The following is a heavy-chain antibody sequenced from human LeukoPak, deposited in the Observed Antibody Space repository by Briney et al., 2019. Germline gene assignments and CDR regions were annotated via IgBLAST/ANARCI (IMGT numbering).Heavy chain of an antibody. CDR2: ISSSSSYI. CDR1: GFTFSSYS. V-gene: IGHV3-21*01. Sequence: GGSLRLSCAASGFTFSSYSMNWVRQAPGKGLEWVSSISSSSSYIYYADSVKGRFTNSRDNAKNSLYLQMNSLRAEDTAVYYCARAGTTVTEGPRYYYYGMDVWGQGTTVTVSS. CDR3: ARAGTTVTEGPRYYYYGMDV. D-gene: IGHD4-11*01. J-gene: IGHJ6*02.